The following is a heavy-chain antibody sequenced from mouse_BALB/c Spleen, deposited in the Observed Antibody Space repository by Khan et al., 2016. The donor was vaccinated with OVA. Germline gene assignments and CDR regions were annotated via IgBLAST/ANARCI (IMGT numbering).Heavy chain of an antibody. CDR1: GYTFTNYW. D-gene: IGHD2-10*01. V-gene: IGHV1S81*02. CDR2: VYPGDGRV. Sequence: QVQLQQPGADLVKPGASVKLSCKASGYTFTNYWVHWVKQGPGQGLEWIGEVYPGDGRVNYNEKFKNKASLTVDRSSSTAYMQLSSLTSEDSAVYYCTGNAYFGNYFDYWGQGSTLTVSS. CDR3: TGNAYFGNYFDY. J-gene: IGHJ2*01.